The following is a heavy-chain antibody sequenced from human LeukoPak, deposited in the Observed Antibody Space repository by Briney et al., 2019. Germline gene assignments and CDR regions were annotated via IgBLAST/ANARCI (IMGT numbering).Heavy chain of an antibody. V-gene: IGHV4-34*01. Sequence: SETLSLTCGVYGGSFSGYYWSWIRQPPGKGLEWIGEINHSGSTNYNPSLKSRVTISVDTSKNQFSLRLSSVTAADTAVYYCARSLNYYYYYMDVWGKGTTVTVSS. CDR3: ARSLNYYYYYMDV. J-gene: IGHJ6*03. CDR2: INHSGST. CDR1: GGSFSGYY.